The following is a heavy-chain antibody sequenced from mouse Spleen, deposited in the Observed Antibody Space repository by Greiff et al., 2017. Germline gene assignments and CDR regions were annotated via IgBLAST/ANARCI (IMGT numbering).Heavy chain of an antibody. D-gene: IGHD2-4*01. J-gene: IGHJ3*01. CDR1: GFTFSSYA. CDR2: ISSGGGNT. V-gene: IGHV5-9-3*01. CDR3: AIYYDSWCAY. Sequence: EVHLVESGGGLVKLGGSLKLSCAASGFTFSSYAMSWVRQTPEKRLEWVATISSGGGNTYYPDSVKGRFTISRDNAKNTLYLQMSSLKSEDTAMYYCAIYYDSWCAYWGQGTLVTVSA.